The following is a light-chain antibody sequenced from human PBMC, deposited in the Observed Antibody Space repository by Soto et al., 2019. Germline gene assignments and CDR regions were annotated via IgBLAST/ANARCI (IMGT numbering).Light chain of an antibody. Sequence: IQMTQSPSSLSASVGDRVTISCRASQGIGNALGWYQQKPGKAPKLLIYAASTLQSGVPSRFSGSGSGTDFTLTISSLQPEDFATYYCQQLNSYPFTFGPGTKVDIK. V-gene: IGKV1-17*01. CDR2: AAS. J-gene: IGKJ3*01. CDR1: QGIGNA. CDR3: QQLNSYPFT.